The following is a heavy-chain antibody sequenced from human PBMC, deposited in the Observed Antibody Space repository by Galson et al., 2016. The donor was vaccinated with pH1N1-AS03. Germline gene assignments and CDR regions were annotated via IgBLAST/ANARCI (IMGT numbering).Heavy chain of an antibody. CDR1: GDTFTSYD. D-gene: IGHD3-10*02. Sequence: KVSCKASGDTFTSYDINWVRQATGQGLEWMGWMNPNSGNRNHAQKFEGRLTMTRDTSTSTAHMELSSLRPEDTAVYYCTRLVVLVRGITISSRPHPLDIWGQGTMVTVSS. CDR3: TRLVVLVRGITISSRPHPLDI. J-gene: IGHJ3*02. V-gene: IGHV1-8*01. CDR2: MNPNSGNR.